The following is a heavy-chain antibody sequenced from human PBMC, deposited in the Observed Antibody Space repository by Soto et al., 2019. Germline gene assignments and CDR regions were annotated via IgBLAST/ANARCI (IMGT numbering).Heavy chain of an antibody. D-gene: IGHD4-17*01. V-gene: IGHV4-39*01. J-gene: IGHJ4*02. CDR1: GGSISSSSYY. CDR2: IYYSGST. CDR3: ASKDYGDYEGYYFDY. Sequence: SETLSLTCTVSGGSISSSSYYWGWIRQPPGKGLEWIGSIYYSGSTYYNPSLKSRVTISVDTSKNQFSLKLSSVTAADTAVYYCASKDYGDYEGYYFDYWGQGTLVTVSS.